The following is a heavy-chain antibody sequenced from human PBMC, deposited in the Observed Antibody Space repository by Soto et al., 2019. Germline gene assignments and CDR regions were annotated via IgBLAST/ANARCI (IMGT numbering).Heavy chain of an antibody. CDR3: ARQASVSSRYGGIDY. CDR2: IYYSGST. CDR1: GGSISSGDYY. V-gene: IGHV4-30-4*01. J-gene: IGHJ4*02. D-gene: IGHD6-13*01. Sequence: SETLSLTCTVSGGSISSGDYYWSWIRQPPGKGLEWIGYIYYSGSTYYNPSLKSRVTISVDTSKNQFSLKLSSVTAADTAVYYCARQASVSSRYGGIDYWGQGTLVTVSS.